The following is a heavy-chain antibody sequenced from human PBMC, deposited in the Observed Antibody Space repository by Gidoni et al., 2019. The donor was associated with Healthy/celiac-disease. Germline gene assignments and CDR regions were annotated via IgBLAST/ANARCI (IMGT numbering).Heavy chain of an antibody. J-gene: IGHJ4*02. D-gene: IGHD3-9*01. CDR1: GFTFSNAW. CDR2: IKSKTDGGTT. V-gene: IGHV3-15*01. Sequence: EVQLVESGGGLVKPGGSLRLSCAASGFTFSNAWMSWIFQAPGKGLEWVGRIKSKTDGGTTDYAAPVKGRFTISRDDSKNTLYLQMNSLKTEDTAVYYCTTPQPYDILTGYYHDYWGQGTLVTVSS. CDR3: TTPQPYDILTGYYHDY.